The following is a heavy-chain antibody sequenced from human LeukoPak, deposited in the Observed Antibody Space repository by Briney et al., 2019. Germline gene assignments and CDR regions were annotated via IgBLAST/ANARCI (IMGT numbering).Heavy chain of an antibody. CDR1: GFTFSSFA. V-gene: IGHV3-23*01. CDR2: ITGSAAS. Sequence: GGSLRLSCVVSGFTFSSFAMSWVRQAPGKGLEWVSTITGSAASYYAESVRGRFSISRDNSRNTLYLQMNSLRADDTAVYYCAKWVSVGTTSLFGYWGQGALVTVSS. CDR3: AKWVSVGTTSLFGY. J-gene: IGHJ4*02. D-gene: IGHD1/OR15-1a*01.